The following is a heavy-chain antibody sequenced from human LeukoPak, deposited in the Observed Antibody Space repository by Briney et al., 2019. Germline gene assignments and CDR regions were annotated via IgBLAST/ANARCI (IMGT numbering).Heavy chain of an antibody. CDR3: ARHFRGDDISSFRPDAFDV. V-gene: IGHV3-73*01. Sequence: GGSLRLSCAASGFTFRGSGMHWVRQASGKGLEWLGRIRSKANSYATSYGASVKGRFIISRDDSKNTAYLQMNSLTNEYTAMYYCARHFRGDDISSFRPDAFDVWGQGTMVTVSS. J-gene: IGHJ3*01. D-gene: IGHD3-9*01. CDR2: IRSKANSYAT. CDR1: GFTFRGSG.